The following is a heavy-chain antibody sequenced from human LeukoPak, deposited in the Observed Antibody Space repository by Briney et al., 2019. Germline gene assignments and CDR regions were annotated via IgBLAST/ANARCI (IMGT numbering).Heavy chain of an antibody. CDR1: GRTFSSYA. CDR2: IIPLFGTA. J-gene: IGHJ5*02. Sequence: ASVKVFCKVSGRTFSSYAIGWVRQASGQGLEWMGGIIPLFGTANYAQKFQDRGTVTADESTSTAYMELSSLRSEDTAVYYCARGENMEWLSWMGPLRPSWFDPWGQGTLVTVSS. D-gene: IGHD3-3*01. V-gene: IGHV1-69*13. CDR3: ARGENMEWLSWMGPLRPSWFDP.